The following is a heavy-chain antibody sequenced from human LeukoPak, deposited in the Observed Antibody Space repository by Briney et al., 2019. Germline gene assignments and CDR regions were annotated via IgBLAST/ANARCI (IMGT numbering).Heavy chain of an antibody. J-gene: IGHJ4*02. V-gene: IGHV4-59*01. CDR1: GGSISSYY. CDR3: AARRSSGSLGFDY. Sequence: SETLSLTCTVSGGSISSYYWSWIRQPPGKGLEWIGYIYYSGSTNYNPFLKSRVTISVDTSKTQFSLKLSSVTAADTAVYYCAARRSSGSLGFDYWGQGTLVTVSS. CDR2: IYYSGST. D-gene: IGHD1-26*01.